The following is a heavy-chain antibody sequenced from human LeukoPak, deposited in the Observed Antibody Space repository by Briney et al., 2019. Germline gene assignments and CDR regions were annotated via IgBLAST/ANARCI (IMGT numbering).Heavy chain of an antibody. J-gene: IGHJ6*04. CDR3: AELGITMIGGV. Sequence: PGGSLRLSCAASGFSVSSNYMSWVRQAPGKGLEWVSVIYTAGTTYYADSVKGRFTISRDNSKNTLYLHMNSLRAEDTAVYYCAELGITMIGGVWGKGTTVTISS. CDR2: IYTAGTT. CDR1: GFSVSSNY. D-gene: IGHD3-10*02. V-gene: IGHV3-53*01.